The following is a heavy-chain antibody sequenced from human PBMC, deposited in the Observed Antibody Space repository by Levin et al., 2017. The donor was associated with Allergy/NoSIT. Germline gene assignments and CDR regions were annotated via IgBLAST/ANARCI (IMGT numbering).Heavy chain of an antibody. CDR2: LHTSGDT. CDR1: GASLTSNIRF. D-gene: IGHD2-2*01. CDR3: ARGTSSTYNWLDP. Sequence: SETLSLTCTVSGASLTSNIRFWSWIRQPAGKGLEWIGRLHTSGDTNYNPSLKSRVTISMDLSKKQFFLKLSSVTAADTAVYYCARGTSSTYNWLDPWGQGTLVTVSS. J-gene: IGHJ5*02. V-gene: IGHV4-61*02.